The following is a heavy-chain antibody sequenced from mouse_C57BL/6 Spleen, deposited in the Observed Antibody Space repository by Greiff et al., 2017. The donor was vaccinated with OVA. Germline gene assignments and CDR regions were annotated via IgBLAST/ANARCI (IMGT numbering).Heavy chain of an antibody. Sequence: EVKVVESGGGLVQSGRSLRLSCATSGFTFSDFYMEWVRQAPGKGLEWIAASRNKANDYTTEYSASVKGRFIVSRDTSQSILYLQMNALRAEDTAIYYCARDGPHYYGSSPYWYFDVWGTGTTVTVSS. D-gene: IGHD1-1*01. CDR2: SRNKANDYTT. CDR3: ARDGPHYYGSSPYWYFDV. CDR1: GFTFSDFY. V-gene: IGHV7-1*01. J-gene: IGHJ1*03.